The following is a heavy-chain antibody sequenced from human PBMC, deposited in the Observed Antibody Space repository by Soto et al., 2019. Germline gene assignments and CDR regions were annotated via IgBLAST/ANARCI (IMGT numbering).Heavy chain of an antibody. V-gene: IGHV1-58*02. CDR3: AADPEADSSYYYYYYMDV. CDR2: IVVGSGNT. J-gene: IGHJ6*03. Sequence: SVKVSCKASGFTFTSSAMQWVRQARGQRLEWIGWIVVGSGNTNYAQKFQERVTITRDMSTSTAYMELSSLRSEDTAVYYCAADPEADSSYYYYYYMDVWGKGTTVTVSS. D-gene: IGHD6-13*01. CDR1: GFTFTSSA.